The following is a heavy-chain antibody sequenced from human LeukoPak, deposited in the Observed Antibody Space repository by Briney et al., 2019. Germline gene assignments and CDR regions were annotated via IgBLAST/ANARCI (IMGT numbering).Heavy chain of an antibody. Sequence: PGGPLRLSCAASGFTFSKSGMHWVRQARGKGLEWVAGIRSDGSSESYADSVKGRFTISRDNSKNTLYLQMNSLRADDTAVYYCATQRRVDLGYAFNLWGQGTMVTVSS. D-gene: IGHD2-2*01. J-gene: IGHJ3*01. V-gene: IGHV3-33*03. CDR1: GFTFSKSG. CDR3: ATQRRVDLGYAFNL. CDR2: IRSDGSSE.